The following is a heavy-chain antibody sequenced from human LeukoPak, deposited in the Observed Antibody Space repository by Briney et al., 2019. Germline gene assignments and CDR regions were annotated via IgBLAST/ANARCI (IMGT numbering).Heavy chain of an antibody. J-gene: IGHJ4*02. CDR1: GFTFGDYT. V-gene: IGHV3-49*03. CDR2: IRSKAYGGTT. CDR3: TSRITMVRGVITELDY. Sequence: GGSLRLSCIASGFTFGDYTMSWFRQAPGKGLEWVGFIRSKAYGGTTEYAASVKGRFIISRDDSKSIAYLQMNSLKTEDTAVYYCTSRITMVRGVITELDYWGQGTLVTVSS. D-gene: IGHD3-10*01.